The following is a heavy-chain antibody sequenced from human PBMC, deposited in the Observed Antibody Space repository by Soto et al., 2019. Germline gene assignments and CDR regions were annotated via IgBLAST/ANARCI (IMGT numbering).Heavy chain of an antibody. CDR3: VRVPTGGYAFSLDDY. CDR2: INSDGSST. CDR1: GFTFSSYW. V-gene: IGHV3-74*01. J-gene: IGHJ4*02. D-gene: IGHD5-12*01. Sequence: EVQLVESGGGLVQPGGSLRLSCAASGFTFSSYWMHWVRQAPGKGLVWVSRINSDGSSTTYADSVKGRFTISRDNAKNTLYLQMNSLRAEDTAVYYCVRVPTGGYAFSLDDYWGQGLLVTVSS.